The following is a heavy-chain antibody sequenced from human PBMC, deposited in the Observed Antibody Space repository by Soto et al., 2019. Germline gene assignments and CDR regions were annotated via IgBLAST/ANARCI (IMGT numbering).Heavy chain of an antibody. CDR1: GGTFSSYA. J-gene: IGHJ6*02. CDR3: ARSGYSGYEGGYYYYGMDV. D-gene: IGHD5-12*01. Sequence: QVQLVQSGAEVKKPGSSVKVSCKASGGTFSSYAISWVRQAPGQGLEWMGGIIPIFGTANYAQKFQGRVTITADESTSTAYMELSSRRSEATAVYYCARSGYSGYEGGYYYYGMDVWGQGTTVTVSS. CDR2: IIPIFGTA. V-gene: IGHV1-69*01.